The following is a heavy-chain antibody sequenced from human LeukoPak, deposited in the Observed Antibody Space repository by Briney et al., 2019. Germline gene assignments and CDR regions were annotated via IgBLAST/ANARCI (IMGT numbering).Heavy chain of an antibody. CDR3: VRGSSSTSWYFDY. D-gene: IGHD2-2*01. CDR1: GDSVSSNSAT. CDR2: TYYRSKWYN. V-gene: IGHV6-1*01. J-gene: IGHJ4*02. Sequence: SQTLSLTCAISGDSVSSNSATWTWIRQSPLRGLEWLGRTYYRSKWYNEYAVSVKSRITINPDTSKNQSSLQLNSVTPEDTAVYYCVRGSSSTSWYFDYWGQGTLVTVSS.